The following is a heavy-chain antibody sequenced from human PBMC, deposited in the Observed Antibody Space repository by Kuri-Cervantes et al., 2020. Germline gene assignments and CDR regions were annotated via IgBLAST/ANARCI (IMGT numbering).Heavy chain of an antibody. CDR1: GFTFSSYW. J-gene: IGHJ6*02. Sequence: GESLKISCAASGFTFSSYWMHWVRQAPGKGLVWVSRISSDGSSTRYADSVKGRFHISRDNATNTLYLHMNSLRAEDTAVYYCARGNFYAMDVWGQGTTVTVSS. CDR3: ARGNFYAMDV. CDR2: ISSDGSST. V-gene: IGHV3-74*01.